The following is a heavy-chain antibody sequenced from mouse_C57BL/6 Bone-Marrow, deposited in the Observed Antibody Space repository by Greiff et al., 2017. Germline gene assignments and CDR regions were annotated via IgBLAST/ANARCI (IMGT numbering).Heavy chain of an antibody. CDR2: IHPNSGST. CDR3: ARVWLRYYFGY. D-gene: IGHD2-2*01. CDR1: GYTFTSYW. J-gene: IGHJ2*01. Sequence: QVQLKQPGAELVKPGASVKLSCKASGYTFTSYWMHWVKQRPGQGLEWIGMIHPNSGSTNYNEKFKSKATLTVDKSSSTAYMQLSSLTSEDSAVYYCARVWLRYYFGYWGQGTTLTVSS. V-gene: IGHV1-64*01.